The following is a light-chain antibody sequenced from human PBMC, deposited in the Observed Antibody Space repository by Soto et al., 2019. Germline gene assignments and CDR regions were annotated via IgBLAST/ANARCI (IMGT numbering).Light chain of an antibody. V-gene: IGLV2-8*01. CDR1: SGDVGKYDY. Sequence: QSALTQPPSASGSPGQSVTISCTGSSGDVGKYDYVYWYQHHPGKAPELIIHEVTKRPSGVPDRFAGSKSGNSASLTVSGLQAEDEDDYYCSSYGGSNNWVFGGGTKLTVL. CDR3: SSYGGSNNWV. CDR2: EVT. J-gene: IGLJ2*01.